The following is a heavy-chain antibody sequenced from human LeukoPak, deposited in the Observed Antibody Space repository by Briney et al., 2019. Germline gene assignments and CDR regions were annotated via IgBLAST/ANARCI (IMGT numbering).Heavy chain of an antibody. Sequence: ASVRVSSTASGDTFTSYGISWVRQAPGQGLEWMGRIIAYIGITNYTQKLQGRVTITTDTSTSTAYMELRSLRSDATAVYYCARVYTAVAMNWLDPWGQGTLVTVSS. CDR1: GDTFTSYG. V-gene: IGHV1-18*01. CDR2: IIAYIGIT. CDR3: ARVYTAVAMNWLDP. J-gene: IGHJ5*02. D-gene: IGHD6-19*01.